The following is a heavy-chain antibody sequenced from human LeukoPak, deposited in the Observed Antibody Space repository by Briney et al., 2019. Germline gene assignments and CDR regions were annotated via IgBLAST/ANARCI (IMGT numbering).Heavy chain of an antibody. Sequence: GSLGLSCAASGFTVSTNYMSWVRQAPGKGLEWIGSIYYSGSTYYNPSLKSQVTISVDTSKNQFSLKLSSVTAADTAVYYCARETAMGYYFDYWGQGTLVTVSS. CDR2: IYYSGST. J-gene: IGHJ4*02. V-gene: IGHV4-59*02. CDR3: ARETAMGYYFDY. D-gene: IGHD5-18*01. CDR1: GFTVSTNY.